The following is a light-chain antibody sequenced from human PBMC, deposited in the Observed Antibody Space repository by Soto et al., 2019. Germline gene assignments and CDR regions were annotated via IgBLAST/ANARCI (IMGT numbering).Light chain of an antibody. CDR2: DVS. Sequence: QSVPTQPASVSGSPGQSITISCTGTSSDVGGYNYVSWYQHHPGKAPKLMIYDVSNRPSGVSNRFSGSKSGNTASLTISGLQAEDEADYYCSSYTSSSTLFGTGTKVTVL. CDR1: SSDVGGYNY. J-gene: IGLJ1*01. V-gene: IGLV2-14*03. CDR3: SSYTSSSTL.